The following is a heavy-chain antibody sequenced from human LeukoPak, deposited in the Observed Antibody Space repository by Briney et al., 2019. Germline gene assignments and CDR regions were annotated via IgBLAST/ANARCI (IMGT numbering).Heavy chain of an antibody. CDR1: GGSISRSSYY. V-gene: IGHV4-39*07. D-gene: IGHD3-9*01. Sequence: SETLSLTCTVSGGSISRSSYYWGWIRQPPGKGLEYIGNIYYSGSTDYNPSLKSRVTISVDMSKDQFSLKLSSVTAADTAVYYCARGPRAKLRYFDWLLKNNWFDPWGQGTLVTVSS. CDR2: IYYSGST. J-gene: IGHJ5*02. CDR3: ARGPRAKLRYFDWLLKNNWFDP.